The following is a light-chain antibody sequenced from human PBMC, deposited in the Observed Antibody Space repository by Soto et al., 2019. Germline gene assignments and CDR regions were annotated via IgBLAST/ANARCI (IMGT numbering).Light chain of an antibody. Sequence: QSVLTQPPSASGTPGQRVTISCSGSNSNIGSNTVNWYQQLPGTAPKLLIYANINRPSGVPDRFSGSKSGTSASLAITGLQAEDEADYYCQSYDNSLSGWVFGGGTKVTVL. V-gene: IGLV1-44*01. J-gene: IGLJ2*01. CDR2: ANI. CDR3: QSYDNSLSGWV. CDR1: NSNIGSNT.